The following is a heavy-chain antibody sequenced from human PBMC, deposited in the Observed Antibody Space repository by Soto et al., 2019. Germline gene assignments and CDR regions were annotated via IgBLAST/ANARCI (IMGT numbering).Heavy chain of an antibody. CDR2: IWRDGSQI. D-gene: IGHD2-21*01. Sequence: VQLEESGGGVVQPGTSLRLSCAASGFTFRDYGMHWVRQAPGKGLEWVAIIWRDGSQIYYADSVKGRFTISSDNPKDTLHLQMNNLSADDSAVYYCVMDGIATVSFRGYLDYWGQGALVTVSS. CDR3: VMDGIATVSFRGYLDY. J-gene: IGHJ4*02. V-gene: IGHV3-33*01. CDR1: GFTFRDYG.